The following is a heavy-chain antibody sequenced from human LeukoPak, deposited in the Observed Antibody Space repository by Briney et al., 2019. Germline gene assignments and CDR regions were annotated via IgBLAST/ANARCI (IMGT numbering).Heavy chain of an antibody. CDR2: ISRAGDRT. Sequence: GGSLRLSCVGSGFIFSSYDMGWVRQAPGKGLEWVSSISRAGDRTYYEDSVKGRFTISRDNSRNTMYLQMNSLRAEDTAVYYCARGESFAFDVWGQGTMVTVSS. CDR1: GFIFSSYD. CDR3: ARGESFAFDV. V-gene: IGHV3-23*01. J-gene: IGHJ3*01.